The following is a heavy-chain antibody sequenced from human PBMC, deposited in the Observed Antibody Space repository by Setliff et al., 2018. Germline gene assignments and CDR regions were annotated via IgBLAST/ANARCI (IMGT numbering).Heavy chain of an antibody. CDR2: ISVYTGNT. Sequence: VSVKVSCKASGYTFSHSGITWVRQAPGQGLEWMGWISVYTGNTNYAPKLQGRVTMTTDASTSTAYMELRGLTSDDTAVYYCSRLVRYCSKTTCQTASGAELWGQGTLVTVS. J-gene: IGHJ4*02. CDR3: SRLVRYCSKTTCQTASGAEL. CDR1: GYTFSHSG. V-gene: IGHV1-18*01. D-gene: IGHD2-8*01.